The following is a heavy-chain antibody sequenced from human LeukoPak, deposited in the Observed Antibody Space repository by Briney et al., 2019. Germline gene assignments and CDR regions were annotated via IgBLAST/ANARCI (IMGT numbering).Heavy chain of an antibody. Sequence: GGSLRLSCAASGFTFSSYAMSWVRQAPGKRLEWVSAISGSGGSTYYADSVKGRFTISRDNSKNTLYLQMNSLRAEDTAVYYCAKDSEGQQLVHYYYGMDVWGQGTTVTVSS. V-gene: IGHV3-23*01. CDR3: AKDSEGQQLVHYYYGMDV. CDR1: GFTFSSYA. J-gene: IGHJ6*02. D-gene: IGHD6-13*01. CDR2: ISGSGGST.